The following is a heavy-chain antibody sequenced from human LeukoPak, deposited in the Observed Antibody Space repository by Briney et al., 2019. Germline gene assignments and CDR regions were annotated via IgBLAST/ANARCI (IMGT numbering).Heavy chain of an antibody. V-gene: IGHV4-39*01. Sequence: PSETLSLTCTVSGGSISSSSYYWGWIRQPPGKGLEWIGSIYYSGSTYYNPSLKSRVTISVDTSKNQFSLKLSSVTAADTAVYYRQKTAYDILTGHIPHPYYYYMDVWGKGTTVTISS. CDR2: IYYSGST. J-gene: IGHJ6*03. D-gene: IGHD3-9*01. CDR3: QKTAYDILTGHIPHPYYYYMDV. CDR1: GGSISSSSYY.